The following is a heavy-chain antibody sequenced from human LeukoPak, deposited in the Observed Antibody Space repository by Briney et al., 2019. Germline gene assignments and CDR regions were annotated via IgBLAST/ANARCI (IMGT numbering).Heavy chain of an antibody. D-gene: IGHD3-9*01. CDR1: GFTFSSYG. Sequence: GGSLRLSCAASGFTFSSYGMHWVRQAPGKGLEWVAFIRYDGSNKYYADSVKGRFTISRNTSKNTLYLQLNSLRAEDTAVYYCAKAGVLTVGLWAFHFDYWGQGTLVTVSS. CDR3: AKAGVLTVGLWAFHFDY. J-gene: IGHJ4*02. V-gene: IGHV3-30*02. CDR2: IRYDGSNK.